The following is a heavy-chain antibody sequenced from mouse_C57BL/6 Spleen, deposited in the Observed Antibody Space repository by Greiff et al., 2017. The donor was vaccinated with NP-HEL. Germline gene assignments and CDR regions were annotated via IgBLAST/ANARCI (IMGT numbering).Heavy chain of an antibody. V-gene: IGHV1-64*01. J-gene: IGHJ2*01. CDR3: ARRGYSNYASFFDY. D-gene: IGHD2-5*01. CDR2: IHPNRGST. CDR1: GYTFTSYW. Sequence: QVQLQQPGAELVKPGASVKLSCKASGYTFTSYWMHWVKQRPGQGLEWIGMIHPNRGSTNYNEKFKSKATLTVDKSSSTAYMQLSSLTSEDSAVYYCARRGYSNYASFFDYWGQGTTLTVSS.